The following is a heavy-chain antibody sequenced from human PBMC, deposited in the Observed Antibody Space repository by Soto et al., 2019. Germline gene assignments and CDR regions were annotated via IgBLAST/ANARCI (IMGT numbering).Heavy chain of an antibody. CDR3: ARGGYCSGGSCYSLSYFDY. J-gene: IGHJ4*02. CDR2: IYYSGST. CDR1: GGSISSYY. D-gene: IGHD2-15*01. V-gene: IGHV4-59*01. Sequence: PSETLSLTCTVSGGSISSYYWSWIRQPPGKGLEWIGYIYYSGSTNYNPSLKSRVTISVDTSKNQFSLKLSSVTAADTAVYYCARGGYCSGGSCYSLSYFDYWGQGTLVTVSS.